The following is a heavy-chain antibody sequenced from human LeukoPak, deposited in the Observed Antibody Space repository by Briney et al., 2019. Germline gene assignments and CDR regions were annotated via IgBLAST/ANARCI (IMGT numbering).Heavy chain of an antibody. V-gene: IGHV1-69*05. CDR1: GGTFSSYA. Sequence: VASVKVSCKASGGTFSSYAINWVRQAPGQGLEWMGGIIPIFGTGNYAQKFQGRVTITTDESTSTVYMELSSLRSEDTAVYYCARGPTLANAFDIWGQGTMVTVSS. CDR3: ARGPTLANAFDI. CDR2: IIPIFGTG. J-gene: IGHJ3*02.